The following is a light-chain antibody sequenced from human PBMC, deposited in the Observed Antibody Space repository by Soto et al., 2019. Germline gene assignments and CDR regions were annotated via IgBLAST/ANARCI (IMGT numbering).Light chain of an antibody. V-gene: IGLV1-40*01. Sequence: QSVLTQPPSVSGAPGQRVTISCTGISSNIGAGYDVPWYQQLPGTAPKLLIYGNSNRPSGVPDRFSGSKSGTSASLAITGLQAEDEADYYCQSYDNSLSGYVFGPGTKLTVL. CDR2: GNS. CDR1: SSNIGAGYD. CDR3: QSYDNSLSGYV. J-gene: IGLJ1*01.